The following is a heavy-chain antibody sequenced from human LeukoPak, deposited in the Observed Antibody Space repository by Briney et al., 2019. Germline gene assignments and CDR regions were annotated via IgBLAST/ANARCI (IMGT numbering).Heavy chain of an antibody. Sequence: PGGSLRLSCAASGFTFSIYGMQWVRQAPGKGLEWVAVIQYDGSNKYYADSVKGRFTISRDNSKNTLYLQMNSLRGEDTAVYYCAKDRAPMVVYYYMDVWGKGTTVTVSS. D-gene: IGHD2-8*01. V-gene: IGHV3-30*02. CDR1: GFTFSIYG. CDR2: IQYDGSNK. J-gene: IGHJ6*03. CDR3: AKDRAPMVVYYYMDV.